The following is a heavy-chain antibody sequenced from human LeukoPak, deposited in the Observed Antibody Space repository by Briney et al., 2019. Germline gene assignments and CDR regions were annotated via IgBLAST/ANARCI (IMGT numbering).Heavy chain of an antibody. CDR3: ARVDPGYCSGGSCATGFDY. CDR2: INAGNGNT. J-gene: IGHJ4*02. D-gene: IGHD2-15*01. Sequence: ASVKVSCKASGYTFTSYAMHWVRQAPGQRLEWMGWINAGNGNTKYSQKFQGRVTITRDTSASTAYMELSSLRSGDTAVYYCARVDPGYCSGGSCATGFDYWGQGTLVTVSS. V-gene: IGHV1-3*01. CDR1: GYTFTSYA.